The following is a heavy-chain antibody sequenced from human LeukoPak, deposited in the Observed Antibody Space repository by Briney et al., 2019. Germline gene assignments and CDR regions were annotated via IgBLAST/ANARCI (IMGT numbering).Heavy chain of an antibody. J-gene: IGHJ5*02. CDR2: IKQDGSEK. CDR3: ARDSRYCSSTSCFNWFDP. CDR1: GFTFSDYW. Sequence: GGSLRLSCAASGFTFSDYWMQWVRQAPGKGLEWVANIKQDGSEKYYVDSVKGRFTISRDNAKDSLYLQMNSLRAEDTAVYYCARDSRYCSSTSCFNWFDPWGQGTLVTVSS. D-gene: IGHD2-2*01. V-gene: IGHV3-7*01.